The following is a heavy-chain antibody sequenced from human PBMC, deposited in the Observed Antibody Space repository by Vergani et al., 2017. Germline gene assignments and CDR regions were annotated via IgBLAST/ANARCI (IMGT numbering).Heavy chain of an antibody. D-gene: IGHD2-2*01. CDR1: GGSINSGSFY. CDR3: AREGYCSSTSCYPPYAYFDL. V-gene: IGHV4-31*03. Sequence: QVQLQESGPGLVKPSQTLSLTCTVSGGSINSGSFYWNWIRQHPGKGLEWIGYIYYSGSTYYNPSLKSRVSISVDTSKNQFSLKLSSVTAADTAVYYCAREGYCSSTSCYPPYAYFDLWGRGTLVTVSS. J-gene: IGHJ2*01. CDR2: IYYSGST.